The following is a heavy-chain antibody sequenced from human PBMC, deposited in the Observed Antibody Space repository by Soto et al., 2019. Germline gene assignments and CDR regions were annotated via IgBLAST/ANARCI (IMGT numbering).Heavy chain of an antibody. J-gene: IGHJ4*02. CDR1: GGSISSYY. D-gene: IGHD5-18*01. V-gene: IGHV4-59*08. CDR2: IYYSGST. Sequence: SETLSLTCTVSGGSISSYYWSWIRQPPGKGLEWIGYIYYSGSTNYNPSLKSRVTISVDTSKNQFSLKLTSVTAADTAVYYCARGGRGYSFGYIDYWGQGTLVT. CDR3: ARGGRGYSFGYIDY.